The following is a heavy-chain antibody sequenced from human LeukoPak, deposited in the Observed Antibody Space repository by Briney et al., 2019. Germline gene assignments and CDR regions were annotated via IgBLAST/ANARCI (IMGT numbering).Heavy chain of an antibody. J-gene: IGHJ6*03. V-gene: IGHV4-59*01. CDR3: ARVTVRSGRIEYYYYYMDV. Sequence: PSETLSLTCTVSGGSISSYYWRWVRQPPGKGLEWIGYIYYSGSTNYNPSLKSRVTISVDTSKNQFSLKLSSVTAADTAVYYCARVTVRSGRIEYYYYYMDVWGKGTTVTVSS. D-gene: IGHD3-3*01. CDR1: GGSISSYY. CDR2: IYYSGST.